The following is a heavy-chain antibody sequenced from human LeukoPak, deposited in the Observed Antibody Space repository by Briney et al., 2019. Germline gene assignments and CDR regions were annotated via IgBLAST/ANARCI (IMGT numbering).Heavy chain of an antibody. CDR1: GGSISSSSYY. D-gene: IGHD4-17*01. CDR2: IYYSGST. J-gene: IGHJ3*02. CDR3: ARYRPTVTTAGLVAFDI. V-gene: IGHV4-39*01. Sequence: PSETLSLTCTVSGGSISSSSYYWDWIRQPPGKGLEWNGSIYYSGSTYNNPSLKSRVTISVATSKNQFSLKLRSVTAADTAVYYCARYRPTVTTAGLVAFDIWGQGTMVTVSS.